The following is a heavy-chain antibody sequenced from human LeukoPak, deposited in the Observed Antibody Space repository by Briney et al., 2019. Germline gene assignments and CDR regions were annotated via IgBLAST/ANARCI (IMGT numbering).Heavy chain of an antibody. V-gene: IGHV3-23*01. CDR2: ISGSGGST. CDR3: ARLVVVVPAAIGLWPSMFFDY. Sequence: GGSLRLSCAASGFTFSSYAMSWVRQAPGKGLEWVSAISGSGGSTYYADSVKGRFTISRDNSKNTLYLQMNSLRAEDTAVYYCARLVVVVPAAIGLWPSMFFDYWGQGTLVTVSS. CDR1: GFTFSSYA. D-gene: IGHD2-2*02. J-gene: IGHJ4*02.